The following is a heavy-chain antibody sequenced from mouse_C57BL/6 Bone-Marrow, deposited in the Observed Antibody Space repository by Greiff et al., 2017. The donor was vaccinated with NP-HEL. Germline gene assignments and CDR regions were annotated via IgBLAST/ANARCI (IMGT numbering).Heavy chain of an antibody. D-gene: IGHD3-2*02. CDR3: ARGLRLLAY. J-gene: IGHJ3*01. CDR2: INPGSGGT. Sequence: VQLQQSGAELVRPGTSVKVSCTASGYAFPNYLLEWVKPRPGQGLEWIGVINPGSGGTNYNEKFKGKATLTADKSSSTAYMQLSSLTSEDSAVYFCARGLRLLAYWGQGTLVTVSA. V-gene: IGHV1-54*01. CDR1: GYAFPNYL.